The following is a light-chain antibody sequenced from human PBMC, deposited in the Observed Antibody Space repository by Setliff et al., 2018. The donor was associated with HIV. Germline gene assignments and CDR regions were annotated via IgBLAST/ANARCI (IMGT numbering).Light chain of an antibody. CDR3: SSYAGSNYV. CDR2: EVS. CDR1: SSDIGAYNY. J-gene: IGLJ1*01. Sequence: QSVLAQPPSASGSPGQSVTISCTGTSSDIGAYNYLSWYQQHPGKAPKLIIYEVSKRPSGVPDRFSGSKSGNTASLTISGLQAEDEADYYCSSYAGSNYVFGSGTKVTV. V-gene: IGLV2-8*01.